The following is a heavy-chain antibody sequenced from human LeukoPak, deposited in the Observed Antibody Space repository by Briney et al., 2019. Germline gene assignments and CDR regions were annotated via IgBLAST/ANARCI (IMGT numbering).Heavy chain of an antibody. D-gene: IGHD6-19*01. Sequence: GGSLRLSCAASGFTFSNAWMSWVRQAPGKGLEWVSSISSSSSYIYYADSVKGRFTISRDNAKNSLYLQMNSLRAEDTAVYYCARYSSGWQHFDCWGQGTLVTVSS. CDR1: GFTFSNAW. J-gene: IGHJ4*02. CDR2: ISSSSSYI. V-gene: IGHV3-21*01. CDR3: ARYSSGWQHFDC.